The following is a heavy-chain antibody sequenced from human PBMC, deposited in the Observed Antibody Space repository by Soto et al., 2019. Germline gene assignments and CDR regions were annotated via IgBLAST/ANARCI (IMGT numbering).Heavy chain of an antibody. J-gene: IGHJ4*02. Sequence: QVQLVQSGAEVRQPGASVKVSCKASGYSFTTYGMSWVRQAPGQGLEYMGWINGYGHGAKYVQRFQSRFSMTTDPSTNPVYMDLRSLTADDTAVYYCVRDLNGDFYYWGQGTVVSVSP. V-gene: IGHV1-18*01. CDR2: INGYGHGA. D-gene: IGHD3-10*01. CDR3: VRDLNGDFYY. CDR1: GYSFTTYG.